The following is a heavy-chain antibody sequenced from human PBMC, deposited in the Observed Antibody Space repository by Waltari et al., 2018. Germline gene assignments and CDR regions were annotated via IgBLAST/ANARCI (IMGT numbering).Heavy chain of an antibody. CDR3: ARDLEGQQWLGY. D-gene: IGHD6-19*01. V-gene: IGHV3-21*01. CDR2: ISSSSSYI. Sequence: EVQLVESGGGLVKPGGSLRLSCAASGFTFSSYSMNWVRQAPGKGLEWVSSISSSSSYIYYADSVKGRFTISRDNAKNSLYLQMNSLRAKDTAVYYCARDLEGQQWLGYWGQGTLVTVSS. CDR1: GFTFSSYS. J-gene: IGHJ4*02.